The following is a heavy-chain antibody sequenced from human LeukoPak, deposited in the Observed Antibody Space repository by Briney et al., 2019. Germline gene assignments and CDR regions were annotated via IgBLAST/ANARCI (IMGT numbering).Heavy chain of an antibody. CDR1: GFTFSSYS. CDR3: ARDQSPPRYYYDSSGYDY. D-gene: IGHD3-22*01. V-gene: IGHV3-21*01. J-gene: IGHJ4*02. Sequence: GGSLRLSCAASGFTFSSYSVNWVRQAPEKGLEWVSSISSSSSYIYYADSVKGRFTISRDNAKNSLYLQMNSLRAEDTAVYYCARDQSPPRYYYDSSGYDYWGQGTLVTVSS. CDR2: ISSSSSYI.